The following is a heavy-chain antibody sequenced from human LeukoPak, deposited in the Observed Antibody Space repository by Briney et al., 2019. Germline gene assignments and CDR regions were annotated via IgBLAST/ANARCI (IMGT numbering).Heavy chain of an antibody. CDR1: GITFGGFW. V-gene: IGHV3-74*01. Sequence: GGSLRLSCAGSGITFGGFWMHWVRQAPGKGLVWVSRINSDGSSTNYADSVKGRFTISRDNAKNTLYLQMNSLRAEDTGVYYCARGLTPGGGNSAAYWGQGTLVTVSS. D-gene: IGHD4-23*01. CDR3: ARGLTPGGGNSAAY. CDR2: INSDGSST. J-gene: IGHJ4*02.